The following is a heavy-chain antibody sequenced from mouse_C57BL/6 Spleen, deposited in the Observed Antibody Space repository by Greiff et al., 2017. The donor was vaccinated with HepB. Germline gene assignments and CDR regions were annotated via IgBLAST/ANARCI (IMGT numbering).Heavy chain of an antibody. CDR2: IDPSDSET. D-gene: IGHD1-1*01. V-gene: IGHV1-52*01. CDR3: ARYYGSSLGFDY. Sequence: QVQLQQSGAELVRPGSSVKLSCKASGYTFTSYWMHWVKQRPIQGLEWIGNIDPSDSETHYNQKFKDKATLTVDKSSSTAYMQLSSLTSEDSAVYYCARYYGSSLGFDYWGQGTTLTVSS. J-gene: IGHJ2*01. CDR1: GYTFTSYW.